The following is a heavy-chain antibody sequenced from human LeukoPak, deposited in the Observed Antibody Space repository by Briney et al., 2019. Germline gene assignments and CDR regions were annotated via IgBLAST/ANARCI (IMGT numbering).Heavy chain of an antibody. V-gene: IGHV3-21*01. D-gene: IGHD1-26*01. Sequence: GGSLRLSCAASGFTFSSYSMNWVRQAPGKGLEWVSSISSSSSYIYYADSVKGRFTISRDNAKNSLYLQMNSLRAEDTAVYYCAISQGADGGSNWGQGTLVTVSS. CDR2: ISSSSSYI. CDR3: AISQGADGGSN. CDR1: GFTFSSYS. J-gene: IGHJ4*02.